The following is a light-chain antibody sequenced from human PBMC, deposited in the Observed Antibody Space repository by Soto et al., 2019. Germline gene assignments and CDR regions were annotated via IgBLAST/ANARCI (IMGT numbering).Light chain of an antibody. Sequence: QSALTRPASVSGSPGQSITISCTGTSSDVGGYNYVSWYQQHLGKAPKLMIYDVSNRPSGVSNRFSGSKSGNTASLTISGLQAEDEADYYCSSYTSSSIYVFGTGTKVTVL. CDR1: SSDVGGYNY. CDR2: DVS. J-gene: IGLJ1*01. CDR3: SSYTSSSIYV. V-gene: IGLV2-14*01.